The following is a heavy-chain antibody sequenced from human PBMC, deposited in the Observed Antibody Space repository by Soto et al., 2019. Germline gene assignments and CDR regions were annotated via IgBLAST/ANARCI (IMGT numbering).Heavy chain of an antibody. CDR1: GYTFTSYG. Sequence: QVQLVQSGAEVKKPGASVKVSCKASGYTFTSYGISWVRQAPGQGLEWMGWISAYNGNTNYAQKLQGRVTMTTDTTTSTAYMELRSLRSDDTAVYYCARDPGQYCSGGSCYSLYWGQGTLVTVSS. CDR2: ISAYNGNT. D-gene: IGHD2-15*01. V-gene: IGHV1-18*01. CDR3: ARDPGQYCSGGSCYSLY. J-gene: IGHJ4*02.